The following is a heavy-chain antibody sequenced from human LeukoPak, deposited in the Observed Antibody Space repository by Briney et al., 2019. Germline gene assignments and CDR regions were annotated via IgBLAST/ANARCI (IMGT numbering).Heavy chain of an antibody. V-gene: IGHV1-18*01. J-gene: IGHJ5*02. D-gene: IGHD3-10*01. CDR2: ISAYNGNA. CDR3: ARTYGSGSQWWFDP. Sequence: GASVKVSCKASGYTFTSYGISWVRQAPGQGLEWMGWISAYNGNANYAQKLQGRVTMTTDTSTSTAYMELRSLRSDDTAVYYCARTYGSGSQWWFDPWGQGTLVTVSS. CDR1: GYTFTSYG.